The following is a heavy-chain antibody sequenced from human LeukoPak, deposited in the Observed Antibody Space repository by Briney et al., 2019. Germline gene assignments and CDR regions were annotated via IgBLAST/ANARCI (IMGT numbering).Heavy chain of an antibody. V-gene: IGHV3-21*01. CDR1: GFTFSSYS. CDR3: AKDLRYCSGSRCYWPDGVFDY. Sequence: GGSLRLSCAASGFTFSSYSMNWVRQAPGKGLEWGSSISSSSSYIYYADSVKGRFTISRDNAKNSLYLQMNSLRAEDTAMYYCAKDLRYCSGSRCYWPDGVFDYWGQGTLVTVSS. CDR2: ISSSSSYI. D-gene: IGHD2-15*01. J-gene: IGHJ4*02.